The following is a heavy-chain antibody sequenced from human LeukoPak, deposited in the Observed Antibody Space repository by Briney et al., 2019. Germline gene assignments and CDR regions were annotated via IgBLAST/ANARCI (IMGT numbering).Heavy chain of an antibody. Sequence: GGSLRLSCAASGFSFSSYSMNWVRQAPGKGLEWFSYISGSGNAKHYTDSVKGRFTISRDNAKNALYLQMNSLRAEDTAVYFCARDYLYAFDYWGQGTLVTVSS. V-gene: IGHV3-48*01. D-gene: IGHD2-2*01. CDR1: GFSFSSYS. J-gene: IGHJ4*02. CDR3: ARDYLYAFDY. CDR2: ISGSGNAK.